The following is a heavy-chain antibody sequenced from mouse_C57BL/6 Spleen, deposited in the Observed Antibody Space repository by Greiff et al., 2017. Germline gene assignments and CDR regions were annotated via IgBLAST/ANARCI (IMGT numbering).Heavy chain of an antibody. CDR1: GYTFPNYW. V-gene: IGHV1-63*01. CDR2: IYPGGGYT. CDR3: ARSSYDYDSAWFAY. J-gene: IGHJ3*01. D-gene: IGHD2-4*01. Sequence: VQLQESGAELVRPGTSVKMSCKASGYTFPNYWIGWAKQRPGHGLEWIGDIYPGGGYTNYNEKFKGKATLTADKSSSTAYMQFSSLTSEDSAIYYCARSSYDYDSAWFAYWGQGTLVTVSA.